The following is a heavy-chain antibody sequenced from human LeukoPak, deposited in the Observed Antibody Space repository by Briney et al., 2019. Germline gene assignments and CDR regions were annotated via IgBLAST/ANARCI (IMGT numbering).Heavy chain of an antibody. CDR1: GFTFSSHW. J-gene: IGHJ4*02. V-gene: IGHV3-48*04. CDR2: ISSSSSTI. CDR3: ASSIVVGP. D-gene: IGHD2-21*01. Sequence: GGSLRLSCAASGFTFSSHWMHWVRQAPGKGLEWVSYISSSSSTIYYADSVKGRFTISRDNAKNSLYLQMNSLRAEDTAVYYCASSIVVGPWGQGTLVTVSS.